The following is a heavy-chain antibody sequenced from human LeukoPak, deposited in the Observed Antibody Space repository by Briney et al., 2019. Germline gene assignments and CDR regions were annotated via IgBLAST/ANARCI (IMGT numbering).Heavy chain of an antibody. CDR2: ISGSGGST. V-gene: IGHV3-23*01. Sequence: GGSLRLSCAASGFTFSSYAMSWVRQAPGKGLEWVSAISGSGGSTYYADSVKGRFTISRDNSKNTLYLQMNSLRAEDTAVYYCAKGLPSLAYCGGDCYYFDYWGQGTLVTVSS. CDR3: AKGLPSLAYCGGDCYYFDY. D-gene: IGHD2-21*02. CDR1: GFTFSSYA. J-gene: IGHJ4*02.